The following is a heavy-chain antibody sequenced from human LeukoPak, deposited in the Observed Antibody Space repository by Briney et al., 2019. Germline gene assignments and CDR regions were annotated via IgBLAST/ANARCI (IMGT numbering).Heavy chain of an antibody. CDR1: GFTFGKYI. V-gene: IGHV3-23*01. Sequence: GGSLRLSCTTSGFTFGKYIMTWVRQAPGKGLEWVSSIGGGDDITFYADSVKGRFRISRDDSKNTVFLQISSLRVEDTARYYFAKWGGTETNGTIWYGPLDHWGQGTQVTVSS. CDR2: IGGGDDIT. D-gene: IGHD3-16*01. CDR3: AKWGGTETNGTIWYGPLDH. J-gene: IGHJ4*02.